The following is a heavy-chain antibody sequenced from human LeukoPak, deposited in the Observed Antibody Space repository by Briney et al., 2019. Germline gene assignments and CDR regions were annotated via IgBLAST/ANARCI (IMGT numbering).Heavy chain of an antibody. D-gene: IGHD3-3*02. CDR3: ARDISSTWFYY. J-gene: IGHJ4*02. Sequence: NPSETLSLTCTVSTGSFSSRSYYWGWIRPPPGQGLEWIVTISSGGSTDYNPSLKSRVTMSLDTSKAQFSLKVISGVAAYTATYFCARDISSTWFYYWGQGTLVTVSS. V-gene: IGHV4-39*07. CDR1: TGSFSSRSYY. CDR2: ISSGGST.